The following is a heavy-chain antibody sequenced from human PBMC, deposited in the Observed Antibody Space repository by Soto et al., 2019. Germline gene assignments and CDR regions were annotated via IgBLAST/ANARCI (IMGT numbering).Heavy chain of an antibody. CDR3: ARVYGGYLDY. CDR2: IYHSGST. D-gene: IGHD2-15*01. CDR1: GGSISSGGYS. Sequence: SETLSLTCAVSGGSISSGGYSWSWIRQPPGKGLEWIGYIYHSGSTYYNPSLKSRVTISVDTSKNQFSLKLSSVTAADTAVYYCARVYGGYLDYWGQGTLVTVSS. J-gene: IGHJ4*02. V-gene: IGHV4-30-2*01.